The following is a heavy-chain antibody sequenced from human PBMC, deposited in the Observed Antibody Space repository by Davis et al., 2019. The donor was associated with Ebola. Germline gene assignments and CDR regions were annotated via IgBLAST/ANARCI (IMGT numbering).Heavy chain of an antibody. V-gene: IGHV3-30*03. CDR2: ISHDGKNI. CDR1: GVTLVNDL. CDR3: ARPRPTYYYDSSGYNTGYYFDY. D-gene: IGHD3-22*01. Sequence: GGSLRLSCEVSGVTLVNDLMNWVRQAPGKGLEWIAFISHDGKNIPYAGSVWGRFTISRDNSRNTVYLQMNSLRPEDTAVYYCARPRPTYYYDSSGYNTGYYFDYWGQGTLVTVSS. J-gene: IGHJ4*02.